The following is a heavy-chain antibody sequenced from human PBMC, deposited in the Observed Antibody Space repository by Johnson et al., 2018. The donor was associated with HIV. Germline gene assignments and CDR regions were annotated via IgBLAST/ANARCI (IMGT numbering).Heavy chain of an antibody. Sequence: VQLVESGGGLVKPGGSLRVSCAASGFTFSNAWMNWVRQAPGKGLEWVGRIRSKTDGGTTEYAAPVKGRFTISRDDSKNTLYLQMNSLKTEDTAIYYCARDGESQQLPLGDAFDVWGQGTMVTVSS. J-gene: IGHJ3*01. CDR3: ARDGESQQLPLGDAFDV. D-gene: IGHD6-13*01. CDR2: IRSKTDGGTT. V-gene: IGHV3-15*01. CDR1: GFTFSNAW.